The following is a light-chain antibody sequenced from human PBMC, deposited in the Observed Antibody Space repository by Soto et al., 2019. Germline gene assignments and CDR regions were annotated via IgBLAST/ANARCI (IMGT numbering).Light chain of an antibody. V-gene: IGKV1-5*01. CDR2: DAS. Sequence: IQITRAPGTLSGSVGNTGSVTCQDSQSVSGWLAWYQQKPGKAPKLLIYDASSLESGVPARFSGSGSGTDFTLTISRLEPEDFAVPYCQPYGTWPRLTFAQGTRLEIK. CDR1: QSVSGW. CDR3: QPYGTWPRLT. J-gene: IGKJ5*01.